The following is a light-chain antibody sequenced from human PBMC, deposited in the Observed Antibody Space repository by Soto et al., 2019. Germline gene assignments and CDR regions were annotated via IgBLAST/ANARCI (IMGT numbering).Light chain of an antibody. CDR3: QQASIFPFS. V-gene: IGKV1-12*02. CDR1: QAISSW. J-gene: IGKJ4*01. CDR2: KAS. Sequence: DIQMTQSPYSVSASVGDRVTITCRASQAISSWLVCYQQKPGKAPKLLIYKASTLQSGVPSRYSGSTSWTDFTLTISGLQPEDFATYYCQQASIFPFSFGVETEVDIK.